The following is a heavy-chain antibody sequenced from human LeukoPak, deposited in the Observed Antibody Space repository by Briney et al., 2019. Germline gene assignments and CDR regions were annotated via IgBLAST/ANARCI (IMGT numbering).Heavy chain of an antibody. V-gene: IGHV3-30-3*01. CDR3: ARVELFGDSSGYYYVGWAHNFMAIDY. J-gene: IGHJ4*02. CDR1: GFTFSSYA. D-gene: IGHD3-22*01. Sequence: PGGSLRLSCAASGFTFSSYAMHWVRQAPGKGLEWVAVISYDGSNKYYADSVKGRFTISRDNSKNTLYLQMNSLRAEDTAVYYCARVELFGDSSGYYYVGWAHNFMAIDYWGQGTLVTVSS. CDR2: ISYDGSNK.